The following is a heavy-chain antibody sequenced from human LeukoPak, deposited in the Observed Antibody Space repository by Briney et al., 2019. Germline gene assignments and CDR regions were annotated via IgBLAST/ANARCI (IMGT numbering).Heavy chain of an antibody. J-gene: IGHJ3*02. V-gene: IGHV4-39*07. CDR2: IYYSGST. Sequence: PSETLSLTCTVSGGSISSSSYYWGWIRQPPGKGLEWIGSIYYSGSTYYNPSLKSRVTISVDTSKNQFSLKLSPVTAADTAVYYCARDISRGSDAFDIWGQGTMVTVSS. D-gene: IGHD2-15*01. CDR3: ARDISRGSDAFDI. CDR1: GGSISSSSYY.